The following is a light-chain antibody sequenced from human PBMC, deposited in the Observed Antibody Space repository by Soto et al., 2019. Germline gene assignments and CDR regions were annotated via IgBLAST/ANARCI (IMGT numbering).Light chain of an antibody. J-gene: IGKJ5*01. CDR3: QQYMSDPVT. CDR2: AAS. Sequence: DIQMTQSPSSLSPSVGDRVTITCRASQDISNFLAWFQQKPGKAPKSLISAASTLQSGVPSKFSGSGSWTDCTLTISSLQPEDCATCYCQQYMSDPVTFGQGTRLEIK. CDR1: QDISNF. V-gene: IGKV1-16*02.